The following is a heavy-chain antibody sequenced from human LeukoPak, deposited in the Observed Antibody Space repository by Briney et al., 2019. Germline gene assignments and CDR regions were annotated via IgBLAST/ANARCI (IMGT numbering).Heavy chain of an antibody. V-gene: IGHV5-51*01. J-gene: IGHJ4*02. CDR3: ARLNGHPAVAASGYFDY. CDR1: GYSFTSVW. CDR2: IYPGDSDT. D-gene: IGHD6-19*01. Sequence: GESLKISCKGSGYSFTSVWIGWVRQMPGKGLEWMGIIYPGDSDTRYSPSFQGQVTISADKSISTAYLQWSSLKASDTAMYYCARLNGHPAVAASGYFDYWGQGTLVTVSS.